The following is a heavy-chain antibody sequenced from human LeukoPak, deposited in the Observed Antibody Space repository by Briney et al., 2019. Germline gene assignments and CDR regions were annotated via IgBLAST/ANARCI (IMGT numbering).Heavy chain of an antibody. Sequence: PGGSLRLSCAASGFTFSSYAMSWVRQAPGKGLEWVSAISGSGGSTYYADSVKGRFTISRDNSKNTLYLQMNSLRAEDTAVYYCARVLRFLEWPLDYWGQGTLVTVSS. CDR2: ISGSGGST. D-gene: IGHD3-3*01. CDR3: ARVLRFLEWPLDY. J-gene: IGHJ4*02. CDR1: GFTFSSYA. V-gene: IGHV3-23*01.